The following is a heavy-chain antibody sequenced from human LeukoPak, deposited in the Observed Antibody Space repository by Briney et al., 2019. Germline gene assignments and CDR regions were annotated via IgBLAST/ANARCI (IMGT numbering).Heavy chain of an antibody. CDR1: GFTFSSYG. D-gene: IGHD3-10*01. Sequence: GGSLRLSCAASGFTFSSYGMSWVRQAPGKGLEWVSAISGSGGSTYYADSGKGRFTISRDNSKNTLYLQMNSLRAEDTAVYYCAKDWSGTITMVRGVPDYWGQGTLVTVSS. J-gene: IGHJ4*02. V-gene: IGHV3-23*01. CDR2: ISGSGGST. CDR3: AKDWSGTITMVRGVPDY.